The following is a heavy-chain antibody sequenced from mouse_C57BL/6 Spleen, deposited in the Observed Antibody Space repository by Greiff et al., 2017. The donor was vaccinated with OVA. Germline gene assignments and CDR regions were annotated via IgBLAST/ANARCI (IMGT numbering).Heavy chain of an antibody. Sequence: QVQLQQPGAELVKPGASVKLSCTASGYTFTSYWMQWVKQRPGQGLEWIGEIDPSASYTNYNQTFKGKATLTVDPSSSTAYMQLSSLTSEDSAVYYCALDSSGSGYQCSYWGQGTLVTVSA. CDR3: ALDSSGSGYQCSY. V-gene: IGHV1-50*01. CDR1: GYTFTSYW. D-gene: IGHD3-2*02. J-gene: IGHJ3*01. CDR2: IDPSASYT.